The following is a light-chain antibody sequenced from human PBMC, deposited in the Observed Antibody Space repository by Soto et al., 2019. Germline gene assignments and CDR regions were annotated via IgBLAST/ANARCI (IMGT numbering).Light chain of an antibody. J-gene: IGKJ1*01. CDR1: QSLSSN. CDR3: QQYNKWPQT. CDR2: GAS. Sequence: EIVTTQSPATLSVSPGERATLSCRASQSLSSNLAWYQQKPGQAPRLLIYGASTRATGIPARFSGSGSGTEFTLTISSLQSEDFAVYYCQQYNKWPQTFGQGTKVDIK. V-gene: IGKV3-15*01.